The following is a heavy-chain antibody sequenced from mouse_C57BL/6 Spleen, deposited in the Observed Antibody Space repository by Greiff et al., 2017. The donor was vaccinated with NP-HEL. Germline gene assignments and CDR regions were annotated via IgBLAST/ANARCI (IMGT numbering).Heavy chain of an antibody. CDR1: GYTFTSYW. D-gene: IGHD1-1*01. CDR3: ARDYGSRYAMDY. J-gene: IGHJ4*01. CDR2: IYPGSGST. Sequence: QVQLQQPGAELVKPGASVKMSCKASGYTFTSYWITWVKQRPGQGLEWIGDIYPGSGSTNYNEKFKSKATLTVDTSSSTAYMQRSSLTSEDSAVYYCARDYGSRYAMDYWGQGTSVTVSS. V-gene: IGHV1-55*01.